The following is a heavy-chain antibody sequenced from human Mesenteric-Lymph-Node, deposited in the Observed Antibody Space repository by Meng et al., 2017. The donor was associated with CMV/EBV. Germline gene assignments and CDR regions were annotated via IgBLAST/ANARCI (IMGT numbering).Heavy chain of an antibody. V-gene: IGHV4-39*01. J-gene: IGHJ6*02. CDR3: GRSYYDTSGLYTYYYHGMDV. D-gene: IGHD3-22*01. CDR2: IYYGGST. CDR1: GGPISSSSYC. Sequence: SETLSLTCTVSGGPISSSSYCWGWIRQPPGKGLEWIGSIYYGGSTYYNPSLKGRVTISVDTSKNQFSLKVNSVTAADTAVYYCGRSYYDTSGLYTYYYHGMDVWGQGTTVTVSS.